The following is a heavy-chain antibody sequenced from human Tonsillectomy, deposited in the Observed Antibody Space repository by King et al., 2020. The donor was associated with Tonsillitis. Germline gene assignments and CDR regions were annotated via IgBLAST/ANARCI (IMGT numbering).Heavy chain of an antibody. Sequence: VQLQQWGAGLVKPSETLSLTCAVYGGSLSGYFWTWIRQPPGKGLEWIGEINHTGGTHHNPSLKSRVTMSVDTSNNQFFLNRTSVTAADTAVYYCARGQYYCSGSPPWGQGTLVTVSS. J-gene: IGHJ1*01. CDR3: ARGQYYCSGSPP. V-gene: IGHV4-34*01. CDR1: GGSLSGYF. CDR2: INHTGGT. D-gene: IGHD3-10*01.